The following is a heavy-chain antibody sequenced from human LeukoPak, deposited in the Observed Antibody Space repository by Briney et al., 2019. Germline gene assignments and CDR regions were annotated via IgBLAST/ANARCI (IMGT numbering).Heavy chain of an antibody. CDR3: ARSRDSRGYPDAFDV. J-gene: IGHJ3*01. CDR2: INPNSGGT. CDR1: GYPFTRYY. D-gene: IGHD3-22*01. V-gene: IGHV1-2*02. Sequence: GASVKLSCKASGYPFTRYYIHWMRQAPGQGPGWMGWINPNSGGTHYAQTFQDRVTLTRDTSISTAYMELNRLRSDDTAVYYCARSRDSRGYPDAFDVWGRETMVTVSS.